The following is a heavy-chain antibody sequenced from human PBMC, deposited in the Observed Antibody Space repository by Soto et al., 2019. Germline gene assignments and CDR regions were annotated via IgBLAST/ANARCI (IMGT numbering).Heavy chain of an antibody. CDR2: IIPILGIA. J-gene: IGHJ6*02. CDR3: ARAGYYCGVLPVDV. D-gene: IGHD2-8*02. V-gene: IGHV1-69*02. CDR1: GGTFSSYT. Sequence: QVQLVQSGAEVKKPGSSVKVSCKASGGTFSSYTISWVRQAPGQGLEWMGRIIPILGIANYAQKLQGRVTITADKSTSTASMELSSLRSEDTAVYYCARAGYYCGVLPVDVWGQGTTVTGSS.